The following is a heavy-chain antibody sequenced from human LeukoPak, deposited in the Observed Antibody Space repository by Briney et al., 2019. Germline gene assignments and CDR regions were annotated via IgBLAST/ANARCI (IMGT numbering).Heavy chain of an antibody. D-gene: IGHD3-16*01. CDR2: ISYDGSNK. Sequence: GGSLRLSCAASGFTFSSYGMHWVRQAPGKGLEWVAVISYDGSNKYYADSVKGRFTISRDNSKNTLYLQMNSLRAEDTALYYCAKDSLATGITFGGVDYWGQGTLVTVSS. J-gene: IGHJ4*02. CDR3: AKDSLATGITFGGVDY. CDR1: GFTFSSYG. V-gene: IGHV3-30*18.